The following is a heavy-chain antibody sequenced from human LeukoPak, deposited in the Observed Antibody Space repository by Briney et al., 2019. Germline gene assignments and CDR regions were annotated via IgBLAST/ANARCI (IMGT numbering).Heavy chain of an antibody. CDR1: GFTFSNSL. Sequence: GGSLRLSCVASGFTFSNSLMTWVRRVPGKGPEWLANTNGDGTENYYAGSVRGRFTISRGNAKNSLFLQMNSLKIEDTAVYYCVKDEGSAAYYYWGQGTLVTVSS. CDR3: VKDEGSAAYYY. D-gene: IGHD3-10*01. J-gene: IGHJ4*02. V-gene: IGHV3-7*03. CDR2: TNGDGTEN.